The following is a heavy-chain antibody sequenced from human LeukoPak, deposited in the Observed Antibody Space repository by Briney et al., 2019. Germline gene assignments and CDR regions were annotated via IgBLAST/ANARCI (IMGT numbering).Heavy chain of an antibody. V-gene: IGHV3-33*01. CDR1: GFTFDKYG. CDR3: ARAGIDNALDY. Sequence: GGSLRLSCAATGFTFDKYGINWVRQAPGKGLEWVAIIWYDGGNKYFADSVVGRFTISKDNSKDTVYLEMSSLRTEDTAIYYCARAGIDNALDYWGQGTQVTVSS. CDR2: IWYDGGNK. D-gene: IGHD2-2*01. J-gene: IGHJ4*02.